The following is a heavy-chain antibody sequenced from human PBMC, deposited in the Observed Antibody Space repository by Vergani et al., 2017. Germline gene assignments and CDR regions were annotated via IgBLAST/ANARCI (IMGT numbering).Heavy chain of an antibody. V-gene: IGHV1-2*02. Sequence: QVQLVQSGAEVKKPGASVKVSCKASGYTFTGYYMHWVRQAPGQGLEWMGWINHNSGGTNYAQKFQGRVTMTRDTSISTAYMELSRLRSDETAVYYCARDIYIVVVPAAKGGDAFDIWGQGTMVTVSS. CDR3: ARDIYIVVVPAAKGGDAFDI. CDR2: INHNSGGT. CDR1: GYTFTGYY. D-gene: IGHD2-2*01. J-gene: IGHJ3*02.